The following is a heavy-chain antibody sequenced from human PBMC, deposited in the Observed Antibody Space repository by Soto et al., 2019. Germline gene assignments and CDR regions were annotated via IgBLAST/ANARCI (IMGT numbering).Heavy chain of an antibody. CDR3: ARDNGREQYYDSSGYWYYFDY. CDR1: GGSISSYY. V-gene: IGHV4-59*01. D-gene: IGHD3-22*01. Sequence: SETLSLTCIVSGGSISSYYWSWIRQPPGKGLEWIGYIYYSGSTNYNPSLKSRVTISVDTSKNQFSLKLSSVTAADTAVYYCARDNGREQYYDSSGYWYYFDYWGQGTLVTVS. J-gene: IGHJ4*02. CDR2: IYYSGST.